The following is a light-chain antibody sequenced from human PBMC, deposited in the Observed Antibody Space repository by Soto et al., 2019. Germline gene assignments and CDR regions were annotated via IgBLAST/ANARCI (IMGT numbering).Light chain of an antibody. CDR3: TLYTITTSVI. Sequence: QSALTQPASVSGSPGQSVTISCTGTIGNYNYVCWYQQHPGKAPKLIIHDVSNRPSGISDRFSGSKSGNTASLTISGLQPDDEADYYCTLYTITTSVIFGGGTKLTVL. CDR1: IGNYNY. V-gene: IGLV2-14*03. CDR2: DVS. J-gene: IGLJ2*01.